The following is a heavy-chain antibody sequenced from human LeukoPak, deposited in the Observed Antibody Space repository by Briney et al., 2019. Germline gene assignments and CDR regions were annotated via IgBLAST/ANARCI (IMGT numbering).Heavy chain of an antibody. CDR2: IKTDGSTI. D-gene: IGHD1-1*01. V-gene: IGHV3-74*01. CDR3: AKEGDDGGYFDY. J-gene: IGHJ4*02. Sequence: GGSLRLSCAASGFVFSNYWMHWVRQAPGKGLVWVSRIKTDGSTITYADSVKGRFTISRDNAMNTLYLQMNSLGAEDTAVYYCAKEGDDGGYFDYWGQGTLVTVSS. CDR1: GFVFSNYW.